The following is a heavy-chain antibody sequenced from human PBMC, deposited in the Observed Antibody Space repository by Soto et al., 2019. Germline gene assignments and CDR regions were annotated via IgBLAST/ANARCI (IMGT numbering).Heavy chain of an antibody. J-gene: IGHJ6*02. CDR3: VKGTTGNTGYYGMDV. V-gene: IGHV3-64D*06. D-gene: IGHD1-7*01. CDR1: GFTFSSFA. Sequence: PGGSLRLSCSASGFTFSSFAMHWVRQAPGKGLEYVTATSSSGVSTYYADSVRGGVTISRDNSKNTLFLQMSSLRVEDTAVYYCVKGTTGNTGYYGMDVWGQGTKVTVYS. CDR2: TSSSGVST.